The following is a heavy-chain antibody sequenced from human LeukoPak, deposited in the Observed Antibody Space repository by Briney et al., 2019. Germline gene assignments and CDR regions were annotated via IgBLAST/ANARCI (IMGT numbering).Heavy chain of an antibody. D-gene: IGHD6-13*01. V-gene: IGHV1-2*04. CDR1: GYTFTGYY. J-gene: IGHJ4*02. CDR2: INPNSGGT. CDR3: TRGAAAGTIGDY. Sequence: ASVKVSRKASGYTFTGYYMHWVRQAPGQGLEWMGWINPNSGGTNSAQKFQGWVTMTRGTSISTAYMELSRLRSDDTAVYYCTRGAAAGTIGDYWGQGTLVTVSS.